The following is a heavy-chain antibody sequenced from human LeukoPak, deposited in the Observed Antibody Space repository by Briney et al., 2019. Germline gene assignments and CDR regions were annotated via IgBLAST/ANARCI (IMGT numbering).Heavy chain of an antibody. Sequence: SETLSLTCTVSGGSISSYYWSWIRLPPGKGLEWIGYIYYSGSTNYNPSLKSRVTISVDTSKNQSSLKLSSVTAADTAVYYCARGYYDSSGSFDYWGQGTLVTVSS. CDR3: ARGYYDSSGSFDY. CDR1: GGSISSYY. CDR2: IYYSGST. V-gene: IGHV4-59*01. J-gene: IGHJ4*02. D-gene: IGHD3-22*01.